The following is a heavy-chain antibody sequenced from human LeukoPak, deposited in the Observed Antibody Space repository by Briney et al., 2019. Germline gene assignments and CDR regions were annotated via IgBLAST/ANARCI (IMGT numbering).Heavy chain of an antibody. D-gene: IGHD6-13*01. V-gene: IGHV4-39*07. Sequence: SETLSLTCTVSGGSISSSSSYWGWIRQPPGKGLEWIGTGYYSGSTYYNPSLKSRVTISVDTSKNQFSLNLSSVTAADTAVYYCARDIGKAAGTKFWGQGTLVTVSS. CDR2: GYYSGST. CDR3: ARDIGKAAGTKF. J-gene: IGHJ4*02. CDR1: GGSISSSSSY.